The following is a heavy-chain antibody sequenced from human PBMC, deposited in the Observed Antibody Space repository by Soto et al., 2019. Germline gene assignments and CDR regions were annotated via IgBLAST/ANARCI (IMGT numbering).Heavy chain of an antibody. CDR1: GFPFSSHW. V-gene: IGHV3-7*01. J-gene: IGHJ3*02. CDR2: IHQGGSET. D-gene: IGHD5-18*01. Sequence: EVRLVESGGGLVQPGGSLRLSCAASGFPFSSHWMSWVRQAPGKGLEWLGNIHQGGSETHFADSVRGRITISRDNAKNSLFLQLNSLRAEDTAVYYCAQAMAYAFHIWGQGTVVTVSS. CDR3: AQAMAYAFHI.